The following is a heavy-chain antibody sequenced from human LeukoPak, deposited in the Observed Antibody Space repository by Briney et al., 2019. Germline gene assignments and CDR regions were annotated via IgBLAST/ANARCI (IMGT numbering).Heavy chain of an antibody. V-gene: IGHV3-23*01. Sequence: GGSLRLSCAASGFTFSSYAMSWVRQAPGKGLEWVSAISGSGGSTYYADSVKGRFTISRDNSKNTLYLQMNSLRAEDTAVYYRATTVNDNWFDPWGQGTLVTVSS. J-gene: IGHJ5*02. CDR1: GFTFSSYA. CDR2: ISGSGGST. D-gene: IGHD4-17*01. CDR3: ATTVNDNWFDP.